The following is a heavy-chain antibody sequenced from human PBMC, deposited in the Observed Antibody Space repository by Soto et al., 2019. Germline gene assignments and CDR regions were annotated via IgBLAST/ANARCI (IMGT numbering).Heavy chain of an antibody. V-gene: IGHV4-39*01. Sequence: QLQLQESGPGLVKPSETLSLTCTVSNGYISNPIYYWGWMRQPPGKGLEWIGSIYHRGTTYYNPSRQSRVTLSVDTSKNQFALKQNSVTVADTAVYFCAGRSSLASVQRFVGKVSNYNWFDPWGQGTLVTVSS. CDR3: AGRSSLASVQRFVGKVSNYNWFDP. CDR2: IYHRGTT. D-gene: IGHD1-1*01. CDR1: NGYISNPIYY. J-gene: IGHJ5*02.